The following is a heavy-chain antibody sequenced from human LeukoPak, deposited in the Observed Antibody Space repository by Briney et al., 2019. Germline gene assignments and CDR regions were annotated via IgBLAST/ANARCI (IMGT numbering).Heavy chain of an antibody. Sequence: AGGSLRLSCAASGFTFSDYYMSWIRQAPGKGLEWVSYISSSGSTIYYADSVKGRFTISRDNAKNSLYLQMNSLRAEDTAVYYCAKDRYVWGSYRRYYFDYWGQGTLVTVSS. CDR3: AKDRYVWGSYRRYYFDY. J-gene: IGHJ4*02. D-gene: IGHD3-16*02. V-gene: IGHV3-11*01. CDR1: GFTFSDYY. CDR2: ISSSGSTI.